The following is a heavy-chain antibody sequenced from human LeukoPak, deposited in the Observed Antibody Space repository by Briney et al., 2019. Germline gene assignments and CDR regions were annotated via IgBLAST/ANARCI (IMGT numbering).Heavy chain of an antibody. D-gene: IGHD3-22*01. Sequence: GGSLRLSCAASGFTLSSYWMHWVRQAPGKGLVWVSRIKSDGRTNYADSVKGRFTISRDNAKNSLYLQMNSLRAEDTAVYYCARGSPYDSSGYQFDYWGQGTLVTVSS. CDR2: IKSDGRT. CDR3: ARGSPYDSSGYQFDY. V-gene: IGHV3-74*01. CDR1: GFTLSSYW. J-gene: IGHJ4*02.